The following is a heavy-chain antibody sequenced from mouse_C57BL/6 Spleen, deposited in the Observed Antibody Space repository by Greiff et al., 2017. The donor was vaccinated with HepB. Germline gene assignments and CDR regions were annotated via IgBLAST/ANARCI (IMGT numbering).Heavy chain of an antibody. CDR2: IDPEDGET. CDR3: ARRFITTAVANPSYAMDY. J-gene: IGHJ4*01. Sequence: EVMLVESGAELVKPGASVKLSCTASGFNIKDYYMHWVKQRTEQGLEWIGRIDPEDGETKYAPKFQGKATITADTSSNTAYLQLSSLTSEDTAVYYCARRFITTAVANPSYAMDYWGQGTSVTVSS. V-gene: IGHV14-2*01. CDR1: GFNIKDYY. D-gene: IGHD1-1*01.